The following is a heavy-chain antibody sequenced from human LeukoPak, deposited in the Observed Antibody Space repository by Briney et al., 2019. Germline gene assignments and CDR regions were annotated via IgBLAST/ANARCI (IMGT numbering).Heavy chain of an antibody. V-gene: IGHV3-11*01. J-gene: IGHJ4*02. D-gene: IGHD2-15*01. Sequence: GGSLRLSCAASGFTFSDYYMTWIPQAPGKGLEWVSYITSSGRTIYCADSVKGRVTISRDNAKNSLYLQMNSLRAEDTAVYYCAREDSGGGHTIFDYWGQGTLVTVSS. CDR1: GFTFSDYY. CDR3: AREDSGGGHTIFDY. CDR2: ITSSGRTI.